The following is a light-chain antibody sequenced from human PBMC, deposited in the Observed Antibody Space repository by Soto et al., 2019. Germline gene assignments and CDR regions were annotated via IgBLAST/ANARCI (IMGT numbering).Light chain of an antibody. CDR1: QSVIRN. J-gene: IGKJ1*01. CDR3: QHYNNWPRT. CDR2: GAS. V-gene: IGKV3-15*01. Sequence: IVMTQSPATLSVSRGERATLSCRASQSVIRNLAWYQQKPGQSPRLLIYGASTRATGIPARFIGSRAGTKFTITIGSMQSADLAVHYFQHYNNWPRTLGQGTTV.